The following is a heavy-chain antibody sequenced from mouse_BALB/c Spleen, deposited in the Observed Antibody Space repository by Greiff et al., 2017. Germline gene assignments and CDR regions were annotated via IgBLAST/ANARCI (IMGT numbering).Heavy chain of an antibody. D-gene: IGHD2-1*01. CDR3: ARIYRDYYAMDY. Sequence: VKLQQSGAELARPGASVKLSCKASGYTFTSYWMQWVKQRPGQGLEWIGAIYPGDGDTRYTQKFKGKATLTADKSSSTAYMQLSSLASEDSAVYYCARIYRDYYAMDYWGQGTSVTVSS. J-gene: IGHJ4*01. CDR1: GYTFTSYW. V-gene: IGHV1-87*01. CDR2: IYPGDGDT.